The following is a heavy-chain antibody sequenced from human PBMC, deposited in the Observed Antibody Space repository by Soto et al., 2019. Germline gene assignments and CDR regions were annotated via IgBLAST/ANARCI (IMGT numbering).Heavy chain of an antibody. CDR1: GFIFSTYG. D-gene: IGHD3-10*01. J-gene: IGHJ4*02. Sequence: GGSLRLSCAASGFIFSTYGMHWVRQAPGKGLEWVAVISYDGSNKYYADSVKGRFTISRDKSQNTVYLQMNSLRGEDTAVYYCAKDGKVSGSGTYHIDYWGQGTLVTVSS. CDR3: AKDGKVSGSGTYHIDY. CDR2: ISYDGSNK. V-gene: IGHV3-30*18.